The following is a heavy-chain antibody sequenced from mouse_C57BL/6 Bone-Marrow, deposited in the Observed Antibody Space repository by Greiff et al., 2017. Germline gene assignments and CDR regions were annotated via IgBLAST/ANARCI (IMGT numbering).Heavy chain of an antibody. D-gene: IGHD2-2*01. V-gene: IGHV14-4*01. CDR2: IDPENGDT. CDR1: GFNIKDDY. CDR3: TTGYGYGFAY. J-gene: IGHJ3*01. Sequence: EVQLQQSGAELVRPGASVKLSCTASGFNIKDDYMHWVKQRPEQGLEWIGWIDPENGDTEYASKFQGKATITADPSSNTAYLQLSILTSEDTAVYYFTTGYGYGFAYWGQGTRVTVSA.